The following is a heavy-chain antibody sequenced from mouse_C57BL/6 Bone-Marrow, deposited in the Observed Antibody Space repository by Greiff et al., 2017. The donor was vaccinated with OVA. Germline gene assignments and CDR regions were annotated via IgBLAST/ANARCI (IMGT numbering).Heavy chain of an antibody. CDR3: ARERGLRRALAWFAY. V-gene: IGHV1-31*01. J-gene: IGHJ3*01. D-gene: IGHD2-4*01. CDR2: IYPYNGVS. Sequence: VQLKESGPELVKPGASVKISCKASGYSFTGYYMHWVKQSHGNILDWIGYIYPYNGVSSYNQKFKGKATLTVDKSSSTAYMELRSLTSEDSAFEYCARERGLRRALAWFAYWGQGTLVTVSA. CDR1: GYSFTGYY.